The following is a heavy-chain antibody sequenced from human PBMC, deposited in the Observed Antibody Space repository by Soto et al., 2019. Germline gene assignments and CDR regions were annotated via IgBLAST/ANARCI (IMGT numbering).Heavy chain of an antibody. CDR2: IYHSGST. J-gene: IGHJ6*02. CDR1: GGSISSSNW. CDR3: ARAWPSVDSYGSGVMDV. Sequence: QVQLQESGPGLVKPSGTLSVTCAVSGGSISSSNWWHWVRQPPGTGLEWIGEIYHSGSTNYNPSLRSRVTISLDKSKNQFSLRVKSVTAADTAEYYCARAWPSVDSYGSGVMDVWGQGTTVTVSS. D-gene: IGHD5-18*01. V-gene: IGHV4-4*02.